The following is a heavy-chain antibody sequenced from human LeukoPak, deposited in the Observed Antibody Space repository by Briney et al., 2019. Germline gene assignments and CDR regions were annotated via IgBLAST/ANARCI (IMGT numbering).Heavy chain of an antibody. CDR1: GFTFSSYA. J-gene: IGHJ4*02. D-gene: IGHD5-18*01. CDR2: ISGSGGNT. CDR3: ARRGGYSYGENDY. V-gene: IGHV3-23*01. Sequence: GGSLRLSCAASGFTFSSYAMSWVRQAPGKGLEWVSGISGSGGNTYYADSVKGRFTISRDNAKNSLYLQMNSLRDEDTAVYYCARRGGYSYGENDYWGQGTLVTVSS.